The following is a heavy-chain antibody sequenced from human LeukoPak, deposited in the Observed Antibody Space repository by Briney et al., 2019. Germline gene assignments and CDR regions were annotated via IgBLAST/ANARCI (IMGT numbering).Heavy chain of an antibody. CDR2: VYHSGLT. CDR1: GGSISGADYY. Sequence: PSETLSLTCTVSGGSISGADYYWSWIRQPPGKGLEWIGYVYHSGLTYYNPSLKSRLAISVDTSKNQFSLNLNSVTAADTAMYYCASRYSSSWYERDYWGQGTLVTVSS. J-gene: IGHJ4*02. V-gene: IGHV4-30-4*01. D-gene: IGHD6-13*01. CDR3: ASRYSSSWYERDY.